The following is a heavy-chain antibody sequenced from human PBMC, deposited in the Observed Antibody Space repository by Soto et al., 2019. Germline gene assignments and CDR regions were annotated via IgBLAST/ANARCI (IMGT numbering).Heavy chain of an antibody. J-gene: IGHJ4*02. CDR3: ARDLTRGYSYGRFDY. CDR1: GGTFISYA. D-gene: IGHD5-18*01. Sequence: SVKVSCKASGGTFISYAISWVRQAPGQGLEWMGGIIPIFGTANYAQKFQGRVTITADESTSTAYMELSSLRSEDTAVYYCARDLTRGYSYGRFDYWGQGTLVTVSS. CDR2: IIPIFGTA. V-gene: IGHV1-69*13.